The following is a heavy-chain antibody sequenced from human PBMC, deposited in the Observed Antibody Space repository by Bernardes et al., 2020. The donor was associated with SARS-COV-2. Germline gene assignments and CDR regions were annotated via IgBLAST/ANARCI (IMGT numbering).Heavy chain of an antibody. CDR1: GYTFTSYD. CDR2: MNPNSGNT. CDR3: ARARSKVVAATWESYWFDP. V-gene: IGHV1-8*01. J-gene: IGHJ5*02. Sequence: ASVKVSCKASGYTFTSYDINWVRQATGQGLEWMGWMNPNSGNTGYAQKFQGRVTMTRNTSISTAYMELSSLRSEDTAVYYCARARSKVVAATWESYWFDPWGQGTLVTVSS. D-gene: IGHD2-15*01.